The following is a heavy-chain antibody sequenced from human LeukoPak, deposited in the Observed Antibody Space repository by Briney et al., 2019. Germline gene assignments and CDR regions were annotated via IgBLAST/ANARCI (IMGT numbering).Heavy chain of an antibody. CDR2: ISYDGSNK. Sequence: GGPLRLSCAASGFTLSSYAMHWVRQAPGKGVEWVAVISYDGSNKYYADSVKGRFTISRDNSKNTLYLQMNSLRAEDTAVYYCARDVPPGLDYWGQGTLVTVSS. V-gene: IGHV3-30*07. J-gene: IGHJ4*02. CDR3: ARDVPPGLDY. CDR1: GFTLSSYA.